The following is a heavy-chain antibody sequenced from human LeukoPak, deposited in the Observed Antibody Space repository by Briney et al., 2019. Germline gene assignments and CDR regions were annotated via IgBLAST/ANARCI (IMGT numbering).Heavy chain of an antibody. Sequence: SETLSLTCTVSGGSISSSYWSWIRQPPGKGLEWIGYIYYSGSTNYNPSLKSRVTISVDTSKNQFSLKLSSVIAADTAVYYCARDSGGHYDSTGFDYWGQGTLVTVSS. CDR3: ARDSGGHYDSTGFDY. CDR2: IYYSGST. CDR1: GGSISSSY. V-gene: IGHV4-59*01. D-gene: IGHD3-22*01. J-gene: IGHJ4*02.